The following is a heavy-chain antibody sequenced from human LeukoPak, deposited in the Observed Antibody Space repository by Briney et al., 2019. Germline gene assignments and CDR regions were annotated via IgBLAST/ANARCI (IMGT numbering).Heavy chain of an antibody. J-gene: IGHJ4*02. CDR2: ISAYNGNT. Sequence: ASVKVSCEASGYTFTSYGISWVRQAPGQGLEWMGWISAYNGNTNYAQKLQGRVTMTTDTSTSTAYMELRSLRSDDTAVYYCARLYYDSSGCSNYFDYWGQGTLVTVSS. CDR1: GYTFTSYG. V-gene: IGHV1-18*01. D-gene: IGHD3-22*01. CDR3: ARLYYDSSGCSNYFDY.